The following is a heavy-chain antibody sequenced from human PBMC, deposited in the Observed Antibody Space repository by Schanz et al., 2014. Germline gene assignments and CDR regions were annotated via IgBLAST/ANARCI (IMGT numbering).Heavy chain of an antibody. D-gene: IGHD4-17*01. CDR1: GFPFSGYA. V-gene: IGHV3-23*04. Sequence: EVHLVESGGGLVQPGGSRRLSCAASGFPFSGYAMSWVRQAPGKGLEWVSSISGGGDLTSRADSVKGRFTISRDNSKKTLYLQMNSLRAEDTAVYYCVRGGDYGDYYFDLWGQGTLVTVSS. CDR2: ISGGGDLT. J-gene: IGHJ4*02. CDR3: VRGGDYGDYYFDL.